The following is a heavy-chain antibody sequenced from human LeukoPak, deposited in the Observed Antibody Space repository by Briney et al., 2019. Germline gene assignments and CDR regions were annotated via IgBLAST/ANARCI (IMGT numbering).Heavy chain of an antibody. CDR2: INHSGST. CDR3: ARGVPRNFMTSSSWYGGQFDY. Sequence: PSETLSLTCAVYGGSFSDYYWSWIRQPPGKGLEWIGEINHSGSTNYNSSLKSRVTISVDRSRNQFSLNLNSVTAADTAVYYCARGVPRNFMTSSSWYGGQFDYWGQGTLVSVSS. V-gene: IGHV4-34*01. J-gene: IGHJ4*02. CDR1: GGSFSDYY. D-gene: IGHD6-13*01.